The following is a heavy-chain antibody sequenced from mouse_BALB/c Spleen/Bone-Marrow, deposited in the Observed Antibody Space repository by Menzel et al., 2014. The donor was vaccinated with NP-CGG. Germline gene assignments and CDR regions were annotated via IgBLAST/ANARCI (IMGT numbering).Heavy chain of an antibody. CDR2: ISSGSSPI. D-gene: IGHD4-1*01. CDR3: TRGGNWEDFDY. Sequence: EVMLVESGGGLVQPGGSRKLSCAASGFTFSSFGMHWVRQAPEKGLEWVAHISSGSSPIFYADTVKGRFTISRDNPKNTLFLQMTSLRSEDTAMYYCTRGGNWEDFDYWGQGTTLTVSS. J-gene: IGHJ2*01. CDR1: GFTFSSFG. V-gene: IGHV5-17*02.